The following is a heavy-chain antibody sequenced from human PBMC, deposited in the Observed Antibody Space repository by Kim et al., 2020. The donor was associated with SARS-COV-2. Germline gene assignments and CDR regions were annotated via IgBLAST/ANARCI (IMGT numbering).Heavy chain of an antibody. J-gene: IGHJ5*02. CDR1: GGSISSYY. V-gene: IGHV4-4*07. D-gene: IGHD2-15*01. Sequence: SETLSLTCTVSGGSISSYYWSWIRQPAGKGLEWIGRIYTSGSTNYNPSLKSRVTMSVDTSKNQFSLKLSSVTAADTAVYYCAREGPTVAGGEYCSGGSCYLGGSYNWFDPWGQGTLVTVSS. CDR3: AREGPTVAGGEYCSGGSCYLGGSYNWFDP. CDR2: IYTSGST.